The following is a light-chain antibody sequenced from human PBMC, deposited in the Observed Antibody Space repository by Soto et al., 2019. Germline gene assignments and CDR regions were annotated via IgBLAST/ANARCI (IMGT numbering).Light chain of an antibody. Sequence: EIVLTQSPGTLSLTPGERATLSCRASQSVSGSYLAWYQQKPGQSPRLLIYGSSDRATGIPDRFSGSGSGTDFTLTISRVEHEDFAVYYCQQYGSSPPYTFGQGNNLEIK. CDR2: GSS. CDR1: QSVSGSY. V-gene: IGKV3-20*01. J-gene: IGKJ2*01. CDR3: QQYGSSPPYT.